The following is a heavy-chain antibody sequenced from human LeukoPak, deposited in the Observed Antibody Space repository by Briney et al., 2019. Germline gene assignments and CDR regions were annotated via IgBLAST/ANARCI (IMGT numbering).Heavy chain of an antibody. J-gene: IGHJ4*02. CDR3: ARSGSYYIDFDY. Sequence: SETLSLTCAVYGGSFSGYYWSWIRQPPGKGLEWIGSIYYSGSTYYNPSLKSRVTISVDTSKNQFSLKLSSVTAADTAVYYCARSGSYYIDFDYWGQGTPVTVSS. V-gene: IGHV4-34*01. CDR2: IYYSGST. D-gene: IGHD3-10*01. CDR1: GGSFSGYY.